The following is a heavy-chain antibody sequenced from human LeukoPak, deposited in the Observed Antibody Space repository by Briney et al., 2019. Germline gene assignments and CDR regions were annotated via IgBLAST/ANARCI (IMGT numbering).Heavy chain of an antibody. J-gene: IGHJ4*02. Sequence: GASVKVSCKASGYTFTDYYIHWVRQAPGQGLEWMGWINPNSGGTNSAQKFQGRVTMTRDTSISTAYMDLNTLRSDDTAVYYCARGTLYSGWSYYLDYWGQGTLVTVSS. D-gene: IGHD6-19*01. V-gene: IGHV1-2*02. CDR3: ARGTLYSGWSYYLDY. CDR2: INPNSGGT. CDR1: GYTFTDYY.